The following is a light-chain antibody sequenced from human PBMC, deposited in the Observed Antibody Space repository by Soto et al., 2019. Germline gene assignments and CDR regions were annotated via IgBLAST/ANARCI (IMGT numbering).Light chain of an antibody. CDR2: EVD. CDR1: SSDVGGYNF. V-gene: IGLV2-14*01. CDR3: SSYTSSSTLV. Sequence: QSALTQPASVSGSPGQSITISCTGTSSDVGGYNFVSWYQQYPGKAPKLIIYEVDSRPSGVSNRFSGSKSGNTASLTISGLGAEDEADYYCSSYTSSSTLVFGGGTKVTVL. J-gene: IGLJ3*02.